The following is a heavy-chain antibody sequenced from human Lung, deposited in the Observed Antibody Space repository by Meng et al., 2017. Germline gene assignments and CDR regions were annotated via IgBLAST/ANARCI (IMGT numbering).Heavy chain of an antibody. CDR2: ISYDGSGE. J-gene: IGHJ4*02. CDR3: IAEIGPKSFDN. D-gene: IGHD3-22*01. Sequence: QVQLAESGGALVQPGRSLRRSCAASGFSFSSHAMHWVRQAPGKGLEWVALISYDGSGEGYADSVKGRFTISRDNSKSTLYLQMDSLRPEDTAVYYCIAEIGPKSFDNWGQGTPVTVSS. CDR1: GFSFSSHA. V-gene: IGHV3-30*04.